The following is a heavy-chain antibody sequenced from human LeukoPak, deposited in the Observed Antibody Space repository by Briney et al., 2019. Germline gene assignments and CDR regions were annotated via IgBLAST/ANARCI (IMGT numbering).Heavy chain of an antibody. CDR2: IKQDRSEK. CDR1: GFTLSSYW. Sequence: GGSLRLSCAASGFTLSSYWMNWVRQAPGKGLEWVANIKQDRSEKYYVDSVKGRFTISRDNAKNSLYLQMNSLRAEDTAVYYCARQYNWNSPFDPWGQGTLVTVSS. D-gene: IGHD1-7*01. CDR3: ARQYNWNSPFDP. J-gene: IGHJ5*02. V-gene: IGHV3-7*01.